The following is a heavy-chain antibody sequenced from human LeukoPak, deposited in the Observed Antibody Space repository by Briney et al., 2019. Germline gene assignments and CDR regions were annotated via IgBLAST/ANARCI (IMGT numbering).Heavy chain of an antibody. D-gene: IGHD4-17*01. CDR1: GGSFSGYY. J-gene: IGHJ4*02. CDR2: INHSEST. Sequence: PSETLSLTCAVYGGSFSGYYWSWIRQPPGKGLEWIGEINHSESTNYNPSLKSRVTISVDTSKNQFSLKLSSVTAADTAVYYCARARTNLGDYDYWGQGTLVTVSS. CDR3: ARARTNLGDYDY. V-gene: IGHV4-34*01.